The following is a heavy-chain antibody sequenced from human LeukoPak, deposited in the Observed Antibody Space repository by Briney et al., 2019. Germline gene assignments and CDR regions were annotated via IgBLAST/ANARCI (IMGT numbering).Heavy chain of an antibody. J-gene: IGHJ4*02. V-gene: IGHV3-23*01. D-gene: IGHD2-2*01. CDR1: GFTFSSSA. CDR3: AKEDIVVVPAATYEAFDY. Sequence: SGGSLRLSCAASGFTFSSSAMSWVRQAPGKGLEWVSAISGSGGRTYYADSVKGRFTISRDNSKNTLYLQMNSLRAEDTAVYYCAKEDIVVVPAATYEAFDYWGQGTLVTVSS. CDR2: ISGSGGRT.